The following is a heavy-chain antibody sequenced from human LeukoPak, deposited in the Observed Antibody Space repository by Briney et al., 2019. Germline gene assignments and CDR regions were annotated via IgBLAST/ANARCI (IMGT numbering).Heavy chain of an antibody. V-gene: IGHV3-21*04. CDR3: AKTPGGAAGNRVFDH. J-gene: IGHJ4*02. CDR1: GFTFIRYT. D-gene: IGHD6-13*01. CDR2: ISSASDYI. Sequence: GGSLRLSCAASGFTFIRYTMNWVRQAPGKGLEWVSSISSASDYIYYADSVRGRFTISRDNAKDTLYLQMNSLRADDTAVYYCAKTPGGAAGNRVFDHWGQGALVTVSS.